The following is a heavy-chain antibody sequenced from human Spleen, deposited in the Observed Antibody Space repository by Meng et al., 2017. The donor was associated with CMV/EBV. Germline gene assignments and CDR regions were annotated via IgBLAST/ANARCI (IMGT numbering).Heavy chain of an antibody. CDR1: GFTFSSYA. CDR3: AKDARIPFNFIVVVPAAISHGMDV. V-gene: IGHV3-23*01. J-gene: IGHJ6*02. CDR2: ISGSGGST. Sequence: GESLKISCAASGFTFSSYAMSWVRQAPGKGLEWVSAISGSGGSTYYADSVKGRFTISRDNSKNTLYLQMNSLRAEDTAVYYCAKDARIPFNFIVVVPAAISHGMDVWGQGTTVTVSS. D-gene: IGHD2-2*02.